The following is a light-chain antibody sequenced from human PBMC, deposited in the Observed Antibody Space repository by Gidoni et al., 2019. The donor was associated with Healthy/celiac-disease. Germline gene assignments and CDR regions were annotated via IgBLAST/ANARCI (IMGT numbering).Light chain of an antibody. J-gene: IGKJ5*01. Sequence: DIQMNQSPSSLSASVGDRVTITCQASQDISNYLNWYQQKTGNAPKLLIYDASNLETGVPPRFSGSGSGTDVTFTISSLQPEDIATYYCQQYDNLPITFGQETRLEIK. CDR2: DAS. CDR1: QDISNY. CDR3: QQYDNLPIT. V-gene: IGKV1-33*01.